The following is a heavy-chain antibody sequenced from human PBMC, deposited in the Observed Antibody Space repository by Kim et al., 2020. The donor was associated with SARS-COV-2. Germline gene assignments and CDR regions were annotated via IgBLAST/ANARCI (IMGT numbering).Heavy chain of an antibody. Sequence: PALKGRVTIAVNTATNQFSLKLNSVTAADTAVYYCARRKAAGSWYFDLWGRGTLVTVSS. J-gene: IGHJ2*01. CDR3: ARRKAAGSWYFDL. V-gene: IGHV4-4*09. D-gene: IGHD6-13*01.